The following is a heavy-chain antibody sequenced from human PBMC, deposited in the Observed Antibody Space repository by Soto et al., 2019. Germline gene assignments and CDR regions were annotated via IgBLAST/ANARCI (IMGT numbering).Heavy chain of an antibody. D-gene: IGHD3-16*01. CDR3: VMVDNYVTPTPQDV. CDR2: ISPYTGNT. J-gene: IGHJ6*02. CDR1: GYIFVNYG. V-gene: IGHV1-18*01. Sequence: ASVKVSCKASGYIFVNYGIAWVRQAPGQGLEWMGWISPYTGNTHSASKVQGRLTMTTDTSTCTAYMDLGSLTSDDTAVYYCVMVDNYVTPTPQDVWGQGTTVTVSS.